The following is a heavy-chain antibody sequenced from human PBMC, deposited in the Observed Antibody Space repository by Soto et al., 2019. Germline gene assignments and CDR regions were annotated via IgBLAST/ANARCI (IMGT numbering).Heavy chain of an antibody. D-gene: IGHD2-21*02. Sequence: GASVKVSCKASGYTFTSYAIHWVRQAPGQRLEWMGWINAGNGNTKYSQKFQGRVTITRDTSASTGYMELSSLRSEDTAVYYCARSIVVVTAADYWGQGTLVTVSS. CDR1: GYTFTSYA. J-gene: IGHJ4*02. V-gene: IGHV1-3*01. CDR3: ARSIVVVTAADY. CDR2: INAGNGNT.